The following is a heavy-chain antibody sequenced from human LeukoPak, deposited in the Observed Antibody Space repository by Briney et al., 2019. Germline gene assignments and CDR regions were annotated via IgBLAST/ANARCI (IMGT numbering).Heavy chain of an antibody. V-gene: IGHV3-9*03. CDR2: ISWNIGSI. CDR1: GFTFDDYA. Sequence: GGSLRLSCAASGFTFDDYAMHWVRQAPGKGLEWVSGISWNIGSIGYADSVKGRFTISRDNAKNSLYLQMNSLRAEDMALYYCAKDMGYDILTGRPLDYWGQGTLVTVSS. J-gene: IGHJ4*02. CDR3: AKDMGYDILTGRPLDY. D-gene: IGHD3-9*01.